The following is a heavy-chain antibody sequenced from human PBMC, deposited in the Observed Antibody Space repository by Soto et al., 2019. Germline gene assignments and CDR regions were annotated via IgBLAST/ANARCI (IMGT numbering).Heavy chain of an antibody. V-gene: IGHV3-53*01. J-gene: IGHJ6*02. CDR1: GFTVSSNY. CDR2: IYSGGST. CDR3: ARDRQDYYYYGMDV. Sequence: EVQLVESGGGLIQPGGSLRLSCAASGFTVSSNYMSWVRQAPGKGLEWVSVIYSGGSTYYADSVKGRFTISRDNSKNTLYLQMNCLRAEDTAVYYCARDRQDYYYYGMDVWGQGTTVTVSS.